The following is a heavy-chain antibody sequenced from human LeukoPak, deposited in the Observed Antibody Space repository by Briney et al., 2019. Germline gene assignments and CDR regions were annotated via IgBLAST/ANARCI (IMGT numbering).Heavy chain of an antibody. D-gene: IGHD3-3*01. CDR2: IYHSGST. J-gene: IGHJ5*02. CDR3: ARVTSYYDFWSGGWFDP. V-gene: IGHV4-38-2*02. Sequence: SETLSLTCTVSGYSISSGYYWGWIRQPPGKGLEWIGSIYHSGSTFDNPSLKSRVTISVDTSKNQFSLKLSSVTAADTAVYYCARVTSYYDFWSGGWFDPWGQGTLVTVSS. CDR1: GYSISSGYY.